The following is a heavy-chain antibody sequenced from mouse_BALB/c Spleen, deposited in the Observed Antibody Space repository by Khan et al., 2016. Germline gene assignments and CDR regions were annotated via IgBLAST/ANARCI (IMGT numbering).Heavy chain of an antibody. Sequence: VRLQQSGAELVRSGASVRLSCTASGFNIKDYYIHWVKQRPEQGLEWIGWIDPENGATEYAPKFQGKATMTADTASNTAYLQLSRLTSEDTAVXYCNAIYYGNYIYFDYWGQGTTLTVSS. CDR2: IDPENGAT. CDR3: NAIYYGNYIYFDY. CDR1: GFNIKDYY. V-gene: IGHV14-4*02. D-gene: IGHD2-1*01. J-gene: IGHJ2*01.